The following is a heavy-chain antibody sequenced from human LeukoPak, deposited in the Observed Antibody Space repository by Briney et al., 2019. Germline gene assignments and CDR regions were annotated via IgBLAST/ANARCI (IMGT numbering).Heavy chain of an antibody. CDR3: AREFLHCSGGSCYPIIDY. Sequence: GGSLRLSCAASGFTLSSYSMNWVRQAPGKGLEWVSSISSSSSYIYYADSVKGRFTISRDNAKNSLYLQMNSLRAEDTAVYYCAREFLHCSGGSCYPIIDYWGQGTLVTVSS. J-gene: IGHJ4*02. CDR1: GFTLSSYS. D-gene: IGHD2-15*01. V-gene: IGHV3-21*01. CDR2: ISSSSSYI.